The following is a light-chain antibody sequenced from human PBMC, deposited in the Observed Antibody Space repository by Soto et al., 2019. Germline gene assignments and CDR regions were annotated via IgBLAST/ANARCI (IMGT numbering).Light chain of an antibody. CDR3: QQYYSTPPT. Sequence: EIVMTQFPVTLSVSPGERATLSCRASQSVGNNLAWYQQKPGQAPRLLIYGASTRATGIPARFSGSGSGTEFTLTISSLQSEDFAVYYCQQYYSTPPTFGGGTKLEIK. V-gene: IGKV3-15*01. CDR2: GAS. CDR1: QSVGNN. J-gene: IGKJ4*01.